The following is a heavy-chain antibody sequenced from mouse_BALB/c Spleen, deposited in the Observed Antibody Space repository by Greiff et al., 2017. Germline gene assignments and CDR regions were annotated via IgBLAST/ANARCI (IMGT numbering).Heavy chain of an antibody. V-gene: IGHV1-59*01. CDR3: ARNYRYETLYFDY. D-gene: IGHD2-14*01. J-gene: IGHJ2*01. CDR2: IDTSDSYT. Sequence: QVQLKQSGAELVRPGTSVKVSCKASGYTFTDYWMHWVKQRPGQGLEWIGAIDTSDSYTSYNQKFKGKATLTVDESSSTAYMQLSSLTSEDSAVYYCARNYRYETLYFDYWGQGTTLTVSS. CDR1: GYTFTDYW.